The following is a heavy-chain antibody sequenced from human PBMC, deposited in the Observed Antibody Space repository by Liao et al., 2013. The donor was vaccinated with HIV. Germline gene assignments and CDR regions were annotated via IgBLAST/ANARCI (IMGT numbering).Heavy chain of an antibody. CDR3: ARVQWEPAPNWYSDL. CDR2: INHSGST. CDR1: GGSFSGYY. J-gene: IGHJ2*01. D-gene: IGHD1-26*01. V-gene: IGHV4-34*01. Sequence: QVQLQQWGAGLLKPSETLSLTCAVYGGSFSGYYWSWIRQPPGKGLEWIGKINHSGSTNYNPSLKSRVTISVDTSKNQFSLKLTSVTAADTAVYYCARVQWEPAPNWYSDLWGRGTLVIVSS.